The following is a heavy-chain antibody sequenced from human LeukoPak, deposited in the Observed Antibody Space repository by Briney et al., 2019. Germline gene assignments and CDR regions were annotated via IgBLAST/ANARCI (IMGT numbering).Heavy chain of an antibody. Sequence: PGGSLRLSCAASGFTFSSYAMSWVRQAPGKGLEWVSAISGSGGSTYYADSVKGRFTISRDNAKNSLYLQMNSLRAEDTALYYCAKTRDSSGYPYYFDDWGQGTLVTVSS. D-gene: IGHD3-22*01. CDR2: ISGSGGST. J-gene: IGHJ4*02. CDR3: AKTRDSSGYPYYFDD. CDR1: GFTFSSYA. V-gene: IGHV3-23*01.